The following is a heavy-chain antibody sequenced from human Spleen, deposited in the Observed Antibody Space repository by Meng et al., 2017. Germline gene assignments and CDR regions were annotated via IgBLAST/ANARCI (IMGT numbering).Heavy chain of an antibody. V-gene: IGHV3-30*07. CDR1: GFIFSTSP. CDR2: TSHDSSNK. J-gene: IGHJ5*02. Sequence: GESLKISCAASGFIFSTSPMHWVRQAPGKGLEWVAVTSHDSSNKYYADSVKGRFTISRDNSKNTLYLQMNSLRAEDTALYYCAKDDNGDLNWFDPWGQGTLVTVSS. CDR3: AKDDNGDLNWFDP. D-gene: IGHD4-17*01.